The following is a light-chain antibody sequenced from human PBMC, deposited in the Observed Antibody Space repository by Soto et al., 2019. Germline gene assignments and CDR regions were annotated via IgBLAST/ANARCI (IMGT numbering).Light chain of an antibody. CDR2: WAS. V-gene: IGKV4-1*01. Sequence: DIVMTQSPDSLAVSLGERATINCKSSQSVLYSSNNKNYLAWYQQKPGQPPKLLIYWASTRESGVPDRFSGSGSGTDFTLTISRLQAEDVAIYYCQQYYSTPPTLGGGTKVEIK. J-gene: IGKJ4*01. CDR1: QSVLYSSNNKNY. CDR3: QQYYSTPPT.